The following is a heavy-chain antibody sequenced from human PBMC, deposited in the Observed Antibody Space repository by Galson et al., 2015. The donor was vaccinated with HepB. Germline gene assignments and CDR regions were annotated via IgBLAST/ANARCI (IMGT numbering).Heavy chain of an antibody. CDR3: ARGVSYYYDSSGYKYFQH. J-gene: IGHJ1*01. V-gene: IGHV5-51*01. CDR1: GYSFTSYW. Sequence: QSGAEVKKPGESLKISCKGSGYSFTSYWIGWVRQMPGKGLEWMGIVYPGDSDTRYSPSFQGQVTISADKSISTAYLQWSSLKASDTAMYYCARGVSYYYDSSGYKYFQHWGQGTLVTVSS. CDR2: VYPGDSDT. D-gene: IGHD3-22*01.